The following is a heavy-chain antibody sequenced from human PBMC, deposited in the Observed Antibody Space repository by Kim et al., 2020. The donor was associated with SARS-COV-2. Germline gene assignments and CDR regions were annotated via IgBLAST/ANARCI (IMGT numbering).Heavy chain of an antibody. Sequence: SVKVSCKASGGTFSSYAISWVRQAPGQGLEWMGGIIPIFGTANYAQKFQGRVTITADESTSTAYMELSSLRSEDTAVYYCASYDSSGYYYDYYYGMDVWGQGTTVTVSS. CDR1: GGTFSSYA. CDR3: ASYDSSGYYYDYYYGMDV. J-gene: IGHJ6*02. V-gene: IGHV1-69*13. D-gene: IGHD3-22*01. CDR2: IIPIFGTA.